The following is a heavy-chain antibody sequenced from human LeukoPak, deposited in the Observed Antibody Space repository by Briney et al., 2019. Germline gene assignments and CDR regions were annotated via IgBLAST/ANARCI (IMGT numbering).Heavy chain of an antibody. CDR1: GFTFSDYY. J-gene: IGHJ5*02. V-gene: IGHV3-11*01. CDR2: ISSSGSTI. D-gene: IGHD3-16*01. Sequence: GGSLRLSCAASGFTFSDYYMSCIRQAPGKGLEWVSYISSSGSTIYYADSVKGRFTISRDNAKNSLYLQMNCLRAEDTAVYYCVGGKRDWFDPWGQGTLVTVSS. CDR3: VGGKRDWFDP.